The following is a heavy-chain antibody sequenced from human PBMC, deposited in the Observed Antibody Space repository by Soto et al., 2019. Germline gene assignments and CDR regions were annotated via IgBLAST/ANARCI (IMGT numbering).Heavy chain of an antibody. J-gene: IGHJ5*02. D-gene: IGHD3-3*01. CDR2: ISGSGGAT. CDR1: GFTFTSYA. V-gene: IGHV3-23*01. Sequence: LRLSCAASGFTFTSYAMTWVRQAPGKGLEWVSSISGSGGATYYADSVKGRFTISRDDSKSTLYLQMNSLRAEDTALYYCAKAGRPYYDLWSENRFDPWGQGTLVTVSS. CDR3: AKAGRPYYDLWSENRFDP.